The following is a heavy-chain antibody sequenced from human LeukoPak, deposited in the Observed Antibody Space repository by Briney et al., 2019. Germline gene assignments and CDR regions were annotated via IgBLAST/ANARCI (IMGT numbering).Heavy chain of an antibody. CDR3: ARDRYSGYDY. V-gene: IGHV4-59*01. D-gene: IGHD5-12*01. Sequence: SETLSLTCTVSGGSISSYYWSWIRQPPGKGLEWIGYIYYSGSTNYNPSLKSRVTISVDTSKNQFSLKLSSVTAADTAVYYCARDRYSGYDYWGQGTLVTVSS. CDR1: GGSISSYY. CDR2: IYYSGST. J-gene: IGHJ4*02.